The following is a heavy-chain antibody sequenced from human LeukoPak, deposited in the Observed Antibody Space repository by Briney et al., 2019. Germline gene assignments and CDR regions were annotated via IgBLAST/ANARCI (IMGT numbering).Heavy chain of an antibody. CDR3: VSSIYYYDGMDV. V-gene: IGHV3-74*01. J-gene: IGHJ6*02. CDR2: IKSDGSIT. CDR1: GFTFSRFW. Sequence: PGGSLRLSCVVSGFTFSRFWMHWVRQAPGKGLVWVSRIKSDGSITTYADSVKGRFTISRDNAKNTLYLQMNSLRAEDTAVYYCVSSIYYYDGMDVWCQGTTVTVSS.